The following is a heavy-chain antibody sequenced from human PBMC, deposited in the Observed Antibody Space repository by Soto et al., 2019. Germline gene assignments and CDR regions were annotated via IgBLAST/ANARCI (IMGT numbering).Heavy chain of an antibody. V-gene: IGHV3-7*03. J-gene: IGHJ6*02. CDR1: GFTCSSYW. Sequence: PGGSLRLSCAAPGFTCSSYWMSWVRQAPGKGLEWLANIKQDGSEKYYVDSVKGRFTISRDNAKNSLYLQMNSLRAEDTAVYYCARDLVSRYYDFWSGYYVNWGQGTTVTVSS. CDR3: ARDLVSRYYDFWSGYYVN. CDR2: IKQDGSEK. D-gene: IGHD3-3*01.